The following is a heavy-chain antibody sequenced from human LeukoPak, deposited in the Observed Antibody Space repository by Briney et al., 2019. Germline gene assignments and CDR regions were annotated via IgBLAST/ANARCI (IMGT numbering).Heavy chain of an antibody. CDR2: ISSSSSYI. CDR1: GFTFSSYS. Sequence: PGGSLRLSCAASGFTFSSYSMNWVRQAPGKGLERVSSISSSSSYIYYADSVKGRFTISRDNAKNSLYLQMNSLRAEDTAVYYCARDRLPAYYDILTGTSNWFDPWGQGTLVTVSS. D-gene: IGHD3-9*01. V-gene: IGHV3-21*01. CDR3: ARDRLPAYYDILTGTSNWFDP. J-gene: IGHJ5*02.